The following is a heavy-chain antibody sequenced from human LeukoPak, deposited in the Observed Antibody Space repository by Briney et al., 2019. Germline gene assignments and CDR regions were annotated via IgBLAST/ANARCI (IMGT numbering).Heavy chain of an antibody. CDR3: ARGKPVYYYYGMDV. J-gene: IGHJ6*02. CDR1: GGSISSSSYY. CDR2: IYYSGST. V-gene: IGHV4-39*07. Sequence: PSETLSLTCTVSGGSISSSSYYWGWIRQPPGKGLVWIGSIYYSGSTYYSPSLKSRVTISVDTSKNQFSLKLSSVTAADTAVYYCARGKPVYYYYGMDVWGQGTTVTVS.